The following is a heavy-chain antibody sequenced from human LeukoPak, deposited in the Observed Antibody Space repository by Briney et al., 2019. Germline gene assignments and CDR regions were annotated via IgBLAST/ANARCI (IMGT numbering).Heavy chain of an antibody. Sequence: PGGSLRLSCAASGFTFSSYGMHWVRQAPGKGLEWVAFIRYDGSNKYYADSVKGRFTISRDNSKNTLYLQMNSLRAEDTAVYYCAKDFHLLKIAAAGTYYFDYWGQGTLVTVSS. CDR3: AKDFHLLKIAAAGTYYFDY. J-gene: IGHJ4*02. V-gene: IGHV3-30*02. D-gene: IGHD6-13*01. CDR2: IRYDGSNK. CDR1: GFTFSSYG.